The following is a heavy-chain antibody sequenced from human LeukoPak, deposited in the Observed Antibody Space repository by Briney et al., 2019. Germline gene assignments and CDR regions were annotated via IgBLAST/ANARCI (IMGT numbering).Heavy chain of an antibody. J-gene: IGHJ6*02. CDR2: IWYDGSKK. D-gene: IGHD2-15*01. Sequence: PGGSLRLSCVASGFTFSSYGMHWVRQGPGKGLEWVAVIWYDGSKKDHAESVEGRFTISRDNTQNTLYLQVNSLRPEDTAVYFCVAGGVVETLYNSYGLDVWGPGTTVSVSS. CDR3: VAGGVVETLYNSYGLDV. CDR1: GFTFSSYG. V-gene: IGHV3-33*03.